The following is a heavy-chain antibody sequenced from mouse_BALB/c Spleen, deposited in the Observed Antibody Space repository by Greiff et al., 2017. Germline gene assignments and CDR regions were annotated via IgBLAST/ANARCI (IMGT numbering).Heavy chain of an antibody. Sequence: EVKLVESGGGLVKPGGSLKLSCAASGFTFSSYAMSWVRQTPEKRLEWVASISSGGSTYYPDSVKGRFTISRDNARNILYLQMSSLRSEDTAMYYCARGGVPQLGDYYAMDYWGQGTSVTVSS. D-gene: IGHD3-1*01. J-gene: IGHJ4*01. CDR2: ISSGGST. CDR3: ARGGVPQLGDYYAMDY. CDR1: GFTFSSYA. V-gene: IGHV5-6-5*01.